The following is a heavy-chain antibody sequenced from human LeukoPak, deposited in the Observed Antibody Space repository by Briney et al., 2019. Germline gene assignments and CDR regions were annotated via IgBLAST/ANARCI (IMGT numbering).Heavy chain of an antibody. CDR3: ARDDSSGWSSSLDY. CDR2: VYNGGRT. CDR1: GGSISYYY. V-gene: IGHV4-59*01. D-gene: IGHD6-19*01. J-gene: IGHJ4*02. Sequence: SETMSLICTVSGGSISYYYWSWVRQSPGKGLEWIGYVYNGGRTKSNASLKGRVTISVDTSKNQFSLRLNSVTAADTAVYYCARDDSSGWSSSLDYWGQGTLVTVSS.